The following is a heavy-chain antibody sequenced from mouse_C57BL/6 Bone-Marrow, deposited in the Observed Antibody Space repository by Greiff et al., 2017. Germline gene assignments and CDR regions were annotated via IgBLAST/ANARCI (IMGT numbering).Heavy chain of an antibody. V-gene: IGHV5-15*01. Sequence: EVKVVESGGGLVQPGGSLKLSCAASGFTFSDYGMAWVRQAPRKGPEWVAFISNLAYSIYYADTVTGRVTISRENAKNTLYLEMSSLRSEDTAMYYCARQRNYYWYFDVWGTGTTVTVSS. CDR3: ARQRNYYWYFDV. CDR2: ISNLAYSI. J-gene: IGHJ1*03. CDR1: GFTFSDYG.